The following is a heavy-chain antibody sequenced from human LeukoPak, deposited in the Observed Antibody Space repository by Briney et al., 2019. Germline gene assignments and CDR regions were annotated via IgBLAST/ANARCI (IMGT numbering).Heavy chain of an antibody. V-gene: IGHV1-69*05. CDR1: GGTFSSYA. J-gene: IGHJ6*03. Sequence: GASVKVSCKASGGTFSSYAISWVRQAPGQGLEWMGRIIPIFGTANYAQKFQGRVMITTDESTSTAYMGLSSLRSEDTAVYYCARDRYDFWSGYRFPYYYVDVWGKGTTVTVSS. CDR2: IIPIFGTA. D-gene: IGHD3-3*01. CDR3: ARDRYDFWSGYRFPYYYVDV.